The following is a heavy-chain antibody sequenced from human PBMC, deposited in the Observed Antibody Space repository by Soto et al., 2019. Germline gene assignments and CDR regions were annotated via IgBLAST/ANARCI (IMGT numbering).Heavy chain of an antibody. Sequence: GSLRLSCAASGFTFSSYAMHWVRQAPGKGLEWVAVISYDGSNKYYADSVKGRFTISRDNSKNTLYLQMNSLRAEDTAVYYCARDLGGFLDYWGQGTLVTVSS. J-gene: IGHJ4*02. CDR3: ARDLGGFLDY. CDR1: GFTFSSYA. V-gene: IGHV3-30-3*01. CDR2: ISYDGSNK. D-gene: IGHD2-15*01.